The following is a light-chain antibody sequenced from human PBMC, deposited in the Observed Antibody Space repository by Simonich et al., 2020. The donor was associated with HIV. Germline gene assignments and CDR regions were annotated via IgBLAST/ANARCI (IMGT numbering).Light chain of an antibody. CDR1: SSDVGSYNL. V-gene: IGLV2-23*03. CDR2: EGS. CDR3: CSYAGSSTFV. Sequence: QSALTQPASVSGSPGQSITISCTGTSSDVGSYNLVSWYQPHPGKPPKLMIYEGSKRPSGVSNRFSGSKSGNTASLTISGLQAEDEADYYCCSYAGSSTFVFGGGTKLTVL. J-gene: IGLJ2*01.